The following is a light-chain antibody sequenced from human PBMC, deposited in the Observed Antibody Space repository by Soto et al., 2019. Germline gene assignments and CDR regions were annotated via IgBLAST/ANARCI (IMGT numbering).Light chain of an antibody. CDR1: QSGSSTF. CDR2: GAS. Sequence: VLTQSPGTLSLSPGERATLSCRASQSGSSTFFAWYQQKPGQAPRLLIYGASNRATGIPDRFSGSGSGTDFTLTISRLEPEDFAVYYCQQYGTSAWAFGQGTKGEI. V-gene: IGKV3-20*01. J-gene: IGKJ1*01. CDR3: QQYGTSAWA.